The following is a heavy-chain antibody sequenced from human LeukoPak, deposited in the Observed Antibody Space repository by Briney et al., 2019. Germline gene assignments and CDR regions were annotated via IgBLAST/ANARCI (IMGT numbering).Heavy chain of an antibody. CDR2: IYSSGST. V-gene: IGHV4-4*07. D-gene: IGHD2-21*02. Sequence: PWETLSLTCTVSGASVSSYVWSWIRQPAGQGLEWIGRIYSSGSTNYNPSLKNRGTVSIGKSKNQLSLKVNSVPPAVTAVYYCARDEMKVESGGDTSSYYYVYYMDIWGKGTTVTVFS. J-gene: IGHJ6*03. CDR3: ARDEMKVESGGDTSSYYYVYYMDI. CDR1: GASVSSYV.